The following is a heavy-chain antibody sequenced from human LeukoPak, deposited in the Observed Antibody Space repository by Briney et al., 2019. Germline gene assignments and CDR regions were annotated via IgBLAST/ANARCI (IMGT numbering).Heavy chain of an antibody. CDR3: ARNSGRYPYY. V-gene: IGHV4-59*08. J-gene: IGHJ4*02. CDR2: FYYSGST. D-gene: IGHD1-26*01. CDR1: GGPITDNS. Sequence: SETLSLTCTVSGGPITDNSWNWIRQPPGKGLEWIGDFYYSGSTNYNPSLKSRVTISVDTSKNEFSPKLSSVTAADTAVYYCARNSGRYPYYWGQGALVTVSS.